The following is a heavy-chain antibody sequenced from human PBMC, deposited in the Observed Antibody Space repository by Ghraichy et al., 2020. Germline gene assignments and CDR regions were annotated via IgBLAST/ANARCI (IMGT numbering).Heavy chain of an antibody. CDR1: GFTFSSYW. D-gene: IGHD2-15*01. Sequence: GGSLRLSCAVSGFTFSSYWMSWVRQAPGKGLEWVANIKEDGSEKYYVDSVKGRFTISRDNAKNSLYLQMNSLRTEDTAVYYCACLGYCNGGHWGQGTLVTVSS. CDR3: ACLGYCNGGH. V-gene: IGHV3-7*01. J-gene: IGHJ4*02. CDR2: IKEDGSEK.